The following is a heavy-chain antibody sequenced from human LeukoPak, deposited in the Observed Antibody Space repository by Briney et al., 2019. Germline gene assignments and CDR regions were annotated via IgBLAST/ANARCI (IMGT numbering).Heavy chain of an antibody. D-gene: IGHD3-3*01. CDR2: IYYSGST. CDR1: GGSISSYY. V-gene: IGHV4-59*01. CDR3: AREGNPVTIFGVEDY. J-gene: IGHJ4*02. Sequence: SETLSLTCTVSGGSISSYYWSWIRQPPGKGLEWIGYIYYSGSTNYNPSLKSRVTISVDTSKNQFSLKLSSVTAADTAVYYCAREGNPVTIFGVEDYWGQGTLVTVAS.